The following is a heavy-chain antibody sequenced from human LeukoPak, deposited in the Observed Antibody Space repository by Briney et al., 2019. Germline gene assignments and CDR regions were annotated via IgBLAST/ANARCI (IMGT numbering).Heavy chain of an antibody. Sequence: GGSLRLSCAASGFNFSYYEMNWVRQAPGKGLEWVSYIYTSGSTIYYADSVKGRFAISRDNSKNTLYLQMNSLRVEDAAIYYCAKVPYSDYGSGRPPFMDVWGQGTTVAVSS. J-gene: IGHJ6*02. V-gene: IGHV3-48*03. D-gene: IGHD3-10*01. CDR1: GFNFSYYE. CDR3: AKVPYSDYGSGRPPFMDV. CDR2: IYTSGSTI.